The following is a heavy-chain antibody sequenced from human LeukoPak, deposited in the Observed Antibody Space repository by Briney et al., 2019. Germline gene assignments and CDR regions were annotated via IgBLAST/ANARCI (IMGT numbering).Heavy chain of an antibody. V-gene: IGHV3-7*01. CDR2: IKQDGSEK. CDR1: GFTFSSYW. J-gene: IGHJ4*02. CDR3: ARGAYGDYGSYFDY. Sequence: PGGSLRLSCAASGFTFSSYWMSWVRQAPGKGLEWVANIKQDGSEKYYVDSVKGRFTISRDNAKNSLYLQMNTLRAEDTAVYYCARGAYGDYGSYFDYRGQGDLVTVSS. D-gene: IGHD4-17*01.